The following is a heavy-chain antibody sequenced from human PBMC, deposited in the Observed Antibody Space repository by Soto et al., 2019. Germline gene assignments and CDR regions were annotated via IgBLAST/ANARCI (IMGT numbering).Heavy chain of an antibody. CDR1: GYSFTSYW. J-gene: IGHJ6*04. Sequence: ASVKVSCKGSGYSFTSYWIGWVRQMPGKGLEWMGIIYPGDSDTRYSPSFQGQVTISADKSISTAYLQWSSLKASDTAMYYCARLPVDLVATIYYYYGMDVGGKGPTVPVSS. V-gene: IGHV5-51*01. CDR3: ARLPVDLVATIYYYYGMDV. CDR2: IYPGDSDT. D-gene: IGHD5-12*01.